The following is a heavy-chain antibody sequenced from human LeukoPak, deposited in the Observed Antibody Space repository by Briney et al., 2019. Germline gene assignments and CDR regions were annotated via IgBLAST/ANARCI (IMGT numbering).Heavy chain of an antibody. CDR2: IRRSGGST. J-gene: IGHJ5*02. CDR1: GFRFSSYA. D-gene: IGHD2-21*01. V-gene: IGHV3-23*01. Sequence: GDSLRLSCSASGFRFSSYAMNWVRQAPEKGLEWVSGIRRSGGSTHYGDSVKGRFTISRDNSKNTLYLQMNSLRAEDTALYYCANGDGINHSNWIDPWGQGTLVTVSS. CDR3: ANGDGINHSNWIDP.